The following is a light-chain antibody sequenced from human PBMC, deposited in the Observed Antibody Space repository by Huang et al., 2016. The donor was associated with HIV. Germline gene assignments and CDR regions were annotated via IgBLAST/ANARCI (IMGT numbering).Light chain of an antibody. J-gene: IGKJ1*01. CDR2: AAS. CDR3: LQHYTYPWT. V-gene: IGKV1-17*03. Sequence: DIQMTQSPSAMSASVGDRVTITFRASQDISKYLAWFQQKPGKGPKRLIYAASNLQTGVPARFSGSGSGAEVTLTISSLQPEDFASYYCLQHYTYPWTFGQGTKVEIK. CDR1: QDISKY.